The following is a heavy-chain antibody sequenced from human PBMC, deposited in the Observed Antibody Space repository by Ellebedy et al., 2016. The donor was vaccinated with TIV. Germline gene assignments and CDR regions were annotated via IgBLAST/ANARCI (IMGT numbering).Heavy chain of an antibody. V-gene: IGHV3-9*01. D-gene: IGHD5-12*01. CDR1: GFTFDDYS. CDR3: AKDVATMFGMDV. Sequence: PGGSLRLSCAGSGFTFDDYSMHWVRQVPGKGLEWVTGISWNTGIIGYVESVRGRFTVSRDNAKNSLYLQMNSLRPEDTALYYCAKDVATMFGMDVWGQGTTVTVSS. CDR2: ISWNTGII. J-gene: IGHJ6*01.